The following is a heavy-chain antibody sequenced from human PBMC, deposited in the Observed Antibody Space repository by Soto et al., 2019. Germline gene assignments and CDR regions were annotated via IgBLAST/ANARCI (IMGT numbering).Heavy chain of an antibody. D-gene: IGHD3-9*01. CDR2: IWYDGTKK. CDR3: AKDGYYDILTADFSPYDAFDI. J-gene: IGHJ3*02. Sequence: GGSLRLSCATSGFTFTTYGFHWVRQAPGKGLEWVAVIWYDGTKKYYADSVKGRFTISRDNSKNTLYLQMNSLRAEDTAVYYCAKDGYYDILTADFSPYDAFDIWGQGTMVTVS. V-gene: IGHV3-33*06. CDR1: GFTFTTYG.